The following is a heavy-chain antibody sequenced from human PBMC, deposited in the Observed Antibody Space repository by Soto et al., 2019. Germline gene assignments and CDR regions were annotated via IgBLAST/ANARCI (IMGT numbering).Heavy chain of an antibody. V-gene: IGHV3-53*01. Sequence: GGSLRLSCAASGFTVSSNYMSWVRQAPGKGLEWVSVIYSGGSTYYADSVKGRFTISRDNSKNTLYLQMNSLRAEDTAVYYCAKEDDSSGYYLDAFDIWGQGTMVTVSS. CDR3: AKEDDSSGYYLDAFDI. D-gene: IGHD3-22*01. CDR1: GFTVSSNY. CDR2: IYSGGST. J-gene: IGHJ3*02.